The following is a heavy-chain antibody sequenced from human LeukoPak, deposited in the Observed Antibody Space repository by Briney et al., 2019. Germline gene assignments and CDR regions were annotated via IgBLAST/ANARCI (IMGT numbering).Heavy chain of an antibody. V-gene: IGHV3-9*01. CDR1: GLTFDEYG. CDR2: ISWNSANI. Sequence: GRSLRLSCVGSGLTFDEYGMHWVRQVPGKGLEWVSGISWNSANIGYADSVKGRFTISRDNPTNSLYLQMNSLRAEDTALYYCARDDQYCSSTSCHTNVPFDYWGQGTLVTVSS. CDR3: ARDDQYCSSTSCHTNVPFDY. D-gene: IGHD2-2*02. J-gene: IGHJ4*02.